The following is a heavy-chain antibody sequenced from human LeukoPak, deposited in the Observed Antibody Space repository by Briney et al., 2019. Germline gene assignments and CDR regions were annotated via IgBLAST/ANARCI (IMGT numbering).Heavy chain of an antibody. CDR2: IHPEGSEK. D-gene: IGHD2-8*01. CDR1: GFTFSSYW. CDR3: ARGGCTFNC. Sequence: GDSLRLSCAASGFTFSSYWMTWVRQVTGKGLEWVASIHPEGSEKYYVDSVKGRFTISRDNAKNSLYLQMNSLRVDDTAAYYCARGGCTFNCWGQGTPVTVSS. J-gene: IGHJ4*02. V-gene: IGHV3-7*01.